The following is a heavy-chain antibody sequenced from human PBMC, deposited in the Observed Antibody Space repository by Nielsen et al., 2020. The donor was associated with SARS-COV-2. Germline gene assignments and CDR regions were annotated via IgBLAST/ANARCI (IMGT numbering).Heavy chain of an antibody. Sequence: GGSLRLSCAASGFTFSSFAMTWVRQAPGKGLEWVSGISGSGNSTYYADSVKGRFTISRDNSKNTLYLQMNSLRAEDTAVYYCARDLMVGDGGDYWGQGTLVTVSS. D-gene: IGHD3-10*01. CDR1: GFTFSSFA. V-gene: IGHV3-23*01. CDR3: ARDLMVGDGGDY. J-gene: IGHJ4*02. CDR2: ISGSGNST.